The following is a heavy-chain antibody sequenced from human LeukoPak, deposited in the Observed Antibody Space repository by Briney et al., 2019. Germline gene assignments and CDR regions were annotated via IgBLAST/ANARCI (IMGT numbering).Heavy chain of an antibody. D-gene: IGHD1-26*01. CDR2: IYPGRSDI. J-gene: IGHJ4*02. V-gene: IGHV5-51*01. Sequence: GESLKISCQTSGFIFTDNWIAWVRQIPGKGLEWLGFIYPGRSDIRYSPSFQGQVTISADNSISTAYLQWNSLKASDTAVYYCARQGPSYHSAYLYWGQGTLITVSS. CDR3: ARQGPSYHSAYLY. CDR1: GFIFTDNW.